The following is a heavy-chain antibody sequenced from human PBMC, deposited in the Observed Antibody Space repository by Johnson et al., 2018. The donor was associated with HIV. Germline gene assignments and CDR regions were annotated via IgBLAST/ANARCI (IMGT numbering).Heavy chain of an antibody. CDR3: AKDRPLVVVTHDAFDI. CDR1: GLTFSDYY. D-gene: IGHD2-21*02. CDR2: ISSSGSTM. J-gene: IGHJ3*02. Sequence: QVQLVESGGGLVKPGGSLRLSCAAPGLTFSDYYMTWIRQAPGKGLEWVSYISSSGSTMYYADSVKGRFTISRDNAKNSLYLQMNSLRAEDTAVYYCAKDRPLVVVTHDAFDIWGQGTMVTVSS. V-gene: IGHV3-11*04.